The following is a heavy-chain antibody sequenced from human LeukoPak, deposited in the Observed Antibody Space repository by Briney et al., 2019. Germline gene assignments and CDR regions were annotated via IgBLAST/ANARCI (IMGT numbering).Heavy chain of an antibody. V-gene: IGHV3-11*01. Sequence: GGSLRLFCVVSGFSFSDYSMSWVRQAPGKGLEWISYISSRGTAMYYADSVKGRFSISRDNAKNSLYLHMNSLRAEDTAVYYCARSELVGYSGYDLDYWGQGTLVTVSS. D-gene: IGHD5-12*01. CDR2: ISSRGTAM. J-gene: IGHJ4*02. CDR1: GFSFSDYS. CDR3: ARSELVGYSGYDLDY.